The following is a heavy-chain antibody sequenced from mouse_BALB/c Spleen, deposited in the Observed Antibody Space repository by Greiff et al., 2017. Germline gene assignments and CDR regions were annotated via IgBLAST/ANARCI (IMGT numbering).Heavy chain of an antibody. CDR1: GFSLTGYG. Sequence: VQLQESGPGLVAPSQSLSITCTVSGFSLTGYGVNWVRQPPGKGLEWLGMIWGDGSTDYNSALKSRLSISKDNSKSQVFLKMNSLQTDDTARYYCARDGLYDGYYYAMDYWGQGTSVTVSS. J-gene: IGHJ4*01. CDR2: IWGDGST. CDR3: ARDGLYDGYYYAMDY. V-gene: IGHV2-6-7*01. D-gene: IGHD2-3*01.